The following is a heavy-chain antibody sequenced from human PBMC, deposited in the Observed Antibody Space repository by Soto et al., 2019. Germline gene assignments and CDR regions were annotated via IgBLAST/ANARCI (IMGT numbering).Heavy chain of an antibody. V-gene: IGHV4-30-4*01. Sequence: QVQLQESGPGLVKPSQTLSLTCTVSGSSISDEYHWTWIRQSPAKGLEWIGYISYIGTTYYNPSLKSRVTISGDTSKNQFSLRMASVTAADTAVYYCARQPTVTTTRRFFDSWGQGSLVTVSS. CDR3: ARQPTVTTTRRFFDS. CDR1: GSSISDEYH. J-gene: IGHJ4*02. CDR2: ISYIGTT. D-gene: IGHD4-17*01.